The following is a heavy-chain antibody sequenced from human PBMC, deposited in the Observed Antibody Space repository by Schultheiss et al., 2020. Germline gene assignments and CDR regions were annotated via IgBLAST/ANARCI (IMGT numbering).Heavy chain of an antibody. CDR3: ARLSGAYGRDCDY. CDR1: GGSIYSYY. J-gene: IGHJ4*02. D-gene: IGHD1-26*01. V-gene: IGHV4-59*08. CDR2: AYYSGST. Sequence: GSLRLSCTVSGGSIYSYYWSWIRQAPGKGLEWIGYAYYSGSTNYNPSLKSRVTISVDTSKNQFSLKVTSVTAADTAVYYCARLSGAYGRDCDYWGQGTLVTVSS.